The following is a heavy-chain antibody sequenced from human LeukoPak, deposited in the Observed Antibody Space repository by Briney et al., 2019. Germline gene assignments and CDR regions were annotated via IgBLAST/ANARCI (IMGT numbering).Heavy chain of an antibody. CDR2: IRSKALRGTT. V-gene: IGHV3-49*04. CDR3: TRRNTADAFDF. D-gene: IGHD5-18*01. J-gene: IGHJ3*01. Sequence: QAGGSLRLSCTASGFTIGDYAMSWVRQAPGLGLEWVGFIRSKALRGTTDYAAPVKGRFTISRDDSKSVAYLQLSSLKTEDTAVYYCTRRNTADAFDFWGQGTMVTVSS. CDR1: GFTIGDYA.